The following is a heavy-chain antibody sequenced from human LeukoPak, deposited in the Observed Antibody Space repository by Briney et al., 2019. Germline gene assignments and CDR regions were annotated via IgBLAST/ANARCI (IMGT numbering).Heavy chain of an antibody. Sequence: GGSLRLSCAASGFTFSSYSMNWVRQAPGKGLEWVSSISSRSSYIYYADSVKGRFTISRDNAKNSLYLQMNSLRAEDTAVYYCARDHQYSSGWYSDYWGQGTLVTVSS. CDR2: ISSRSSYI. D-gene: IGHD6-19*01. CDR1: GFTFSSYS. V-gene: IGHV3-21*01. CDR3: ARDHQYSSGWYSDY. J-gene: IGHJ4*02.